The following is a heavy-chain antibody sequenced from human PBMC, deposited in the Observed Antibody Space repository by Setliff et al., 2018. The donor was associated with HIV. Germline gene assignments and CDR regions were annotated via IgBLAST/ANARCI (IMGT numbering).Heavy chain of an antibody. CDR1: GGSISNHY. D-gene: IGHD1-26*01. V-gene: IGHV4-4*07. CDR3: ARGGALEWELPFDY. Sequence: SETLSLTCSVSGGSISNHYWCWIRLPAGKGLEWMGRIFSSGNTYYNPSLKSRVTMSVETSKNHFYLKLTSVTAADTAVYYCARGGALEWELPFDYWGQGTLVTVSS. J-gene: IGHJ4*02. CDR2: IFSSGNT.